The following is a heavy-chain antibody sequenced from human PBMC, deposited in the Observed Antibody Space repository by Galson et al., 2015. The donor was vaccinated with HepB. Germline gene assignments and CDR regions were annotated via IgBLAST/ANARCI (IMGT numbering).Heavy chain of an antibody. V-gene: IGHV3-13*01. CDR2: IGTIGDT. D-gene: IGHD3-10*01. CDR3: ARGHPVVRGVISDMDV. Sequence: SLRLSCAASGFTFSSQDMHWVRQTTGRGLEWVSGIGTIGDTFYSTSVRGRFTISRENAKNSLYLQMNSLRDDDTALYYCARGHPVVRGVISDMDVWGKGTTVTVSS. CDR1: GFTFSSQD. J-gene: IGHJ6*04.